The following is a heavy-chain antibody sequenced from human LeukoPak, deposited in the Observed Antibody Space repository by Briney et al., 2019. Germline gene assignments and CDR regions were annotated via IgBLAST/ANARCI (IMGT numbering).Heavy chain of an antibody. V-gene: IGHV3-21*01. D-gene: IGHD6-13*01. J-gene: IGHJ3*02. CDR3: ARVREAAAFDI. CDR2: ISSSSSYI. CDR1: GFTFSSYE. Sequence: GSLRLSCAASGFTFSSYEMNWVRQAPGKGLEWVSSISSSSSYIYYADSVKGRFTISRDNAKNSLYLQMNSLRAEDTAVYYCARVREAAAFDIWGQGTMVTVSS.